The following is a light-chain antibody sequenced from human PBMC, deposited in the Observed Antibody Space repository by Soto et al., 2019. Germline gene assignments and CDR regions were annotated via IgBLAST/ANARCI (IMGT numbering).Light chain of an antibody. CDR3: SSYASTMANV. CDR1: SSDIGGYNY. V-gene: IGLV2-14*03. Sequence: QSVLTQPASVSGSPGQSITISCTGTSSDIGGYNYVSWYQQHPGKAPKLMIYDVSNRPSGVSNRFSGSKSGNTASLTISGLQAEDEADYYCSSYASTMANVFGTGTKLTVL. J-gene: IGLJ1*01. CDR2: DVS.